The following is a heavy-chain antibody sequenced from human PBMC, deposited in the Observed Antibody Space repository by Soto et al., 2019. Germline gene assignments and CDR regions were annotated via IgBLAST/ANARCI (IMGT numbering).Heavy chain of an antibody. V-gene: IGHV1-3*01. CDR3: AVTLGYCSGGSCYSRYFDY. CDR1: GYTFTSYA. D-gene: IGHD2-15*01. CDR2: INAGNGNT. J-gene: IGHJ4*02. Sequence: GASVKVSCKASGYTFTSYAMHWVRQAPGQRLEWMGWINAGNGNTKYSQKFQGRVTITRDTSASTAYMELSSLRSEDTAVYYCAVTLGYCSGGSCYSRYFDYWGQGTLVTVSS.